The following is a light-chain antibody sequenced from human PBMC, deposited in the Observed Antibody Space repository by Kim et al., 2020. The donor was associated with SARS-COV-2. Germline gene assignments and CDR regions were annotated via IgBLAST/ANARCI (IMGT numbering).Light chain of an antibody. Sequence: SLSRRVEATLASSASQSVANCLTRYKRPPGQAPRLLIYSGASRAAGIPARMSVSGSGTAFTLSITSLEPEDIALYYCQPRSSWPDTFGPGPKLAI. CDR3: QPRSSWPDT. CDR2: SGA. CDR1: QSVANC. V-gene: IGKV3-11*01. J-gene: IGKJ2*01.